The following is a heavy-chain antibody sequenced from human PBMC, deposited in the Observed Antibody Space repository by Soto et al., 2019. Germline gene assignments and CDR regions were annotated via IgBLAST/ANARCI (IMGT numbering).Heavy chain of an antibody. V-gene: IGHV3-23*01. D-gene: IGHD6-13*01. Sequence: EVQLLESGGGLVQPGGSLRLSCAASGFTFSSYAMSWVRKAPGKGLEWVSAISGSGGSTYYADSVKGRFTISRDNSKITLYLQMNSLRAEDTAVYYCAKPVSAAGKVSPCDYWGQGTLVTVSS. CDR3: AKPVSAAGKVSPCDY. J-gene: IGHJ4*02. CDR1: GFTFSSYA. CDR2: ISGSGGST.